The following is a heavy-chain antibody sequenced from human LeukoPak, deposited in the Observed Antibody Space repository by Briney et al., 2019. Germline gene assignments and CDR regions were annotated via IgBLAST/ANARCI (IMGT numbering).Heavy chain of an antibody. CDR3: ARQTGSGLFILP. J-gene: IGHJ4*02. CDR2: INHSGST. D-gene: IGHD3/OR15-3a*01. V-gene: IGHV4-34*01. CDR1: GESFSGYY. Sequence: SETVSLTCAVYGESFSGYYWSWIRQPPGKGLEWIGEINHSGSTNYNPSLKSRVTISVDTSKNQFSLKLSSVTAADTAVYYCARQTGSGLFILPGGQGTLVTVSS.